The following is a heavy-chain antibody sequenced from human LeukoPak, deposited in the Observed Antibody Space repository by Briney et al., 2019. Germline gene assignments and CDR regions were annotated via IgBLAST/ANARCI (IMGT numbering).Heavy chain of an antibody. V-gene: IGHV1-18*01. D-gene: IGHD6-13*01. Sequence: ASVKLSFKSSGYSCTSYGISWLRQAPGQPLEWMVWISAYNGNTNYAQKLQVRVTMTTDTSTSTAYMELRSLRSDDTAVYYCARDSGIAAAGNDYWGQGTLVTVSS. CDR1: GYSCTSYG. CDR3: ARDSGIAAAGNDY. J-gene: IGHJ4*02. CDR2: ISAYNGNT.